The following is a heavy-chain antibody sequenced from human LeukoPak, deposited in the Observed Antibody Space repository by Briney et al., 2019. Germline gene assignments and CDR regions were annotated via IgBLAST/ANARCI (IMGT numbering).Heavy chain of an antibody. D-gene: IGHD5-18*01. CDR3: ARYSYGLYYFDY. Sequence: ASGKVSCKASGYTFADYVLSWGRQAPGQGLEWLGGMSDYNGITNYADKFQGRVTMTTDTSTSTAYMELRSLRSDDTAVYYCARYSYGLYYFDYWGQGTLVTVSS. V-gene: IGHV1-18*01. J-gene: IGHJ4*02. CDR1: GYTFADYV. CDR2: MSDYNGIT.